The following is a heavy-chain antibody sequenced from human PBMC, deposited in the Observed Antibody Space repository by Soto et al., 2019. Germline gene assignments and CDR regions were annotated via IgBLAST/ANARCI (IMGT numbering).Heavy chain of an antibody. CDR3: ARGQADYYAMDV. CDR1: GDSVSRNSVA. D-gene: IGHD2-15*01. Sequence: PSQTLSLTCAISGDSVSRNSVAWNWIRQSPSRGLEWLGRTYYGSKWYNNYAESVKSRITINPDTSKNQFSLQLNSVTPEDTAVYYSARGQADYYAMDVWGQGTTVTVSS. J-gene: IGHJ6*02. CDR2: TYYGSKWYN. V-gene: IGHV6-1*01.